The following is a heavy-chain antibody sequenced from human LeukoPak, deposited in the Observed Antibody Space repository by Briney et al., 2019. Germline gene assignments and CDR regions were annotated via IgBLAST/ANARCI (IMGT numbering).Heavy chain of an antibody. Sequence: GGSLRLSCAASGFTFSSYWMSWVRQAPGKGLEWVANIKQDGSEKYYVDSVKGRFTISRDNAKNSLYLQMNILRAEDTAVYYCARDLRGGSNYYYFYMDVWGKGTTVTVFS. CDR3: ARDLRGGSNYYYFYMDV. CDR1: GFTFSSYW. D-gene: IGHD1-26*01. J-gene: IGHJ6*03. V-gene: IGHV3-7*01. CDR2: IKQDGSEK.